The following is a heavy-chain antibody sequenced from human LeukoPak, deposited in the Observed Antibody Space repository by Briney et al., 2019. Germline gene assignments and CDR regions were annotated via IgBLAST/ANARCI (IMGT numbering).Heavy chain of an antibody. D-gene: IGHD2-2*01. Sequence: GGSLRLSCAASRFTFAGHAMTWVRQAPGKGLEWGSGINGSGGGTYYADSVKGRFTNSRDNSLDTLYLQMNSLRVEDTAVYYCAKGCGIVVVPAAICDWGQGTLLTVSS. V-gene: IGHV3-23*01. CDR1: RFTFAGHA. CDR2: INGSGGGT. J-gene: IGHJ4*02. CDR3: AKGCGIVVVPAAICD.